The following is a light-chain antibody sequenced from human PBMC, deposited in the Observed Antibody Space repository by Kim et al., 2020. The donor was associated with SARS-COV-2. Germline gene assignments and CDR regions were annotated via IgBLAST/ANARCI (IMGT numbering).Light chain of an antibody. V-gene: IGLV3-1*01. CDR3: QACDRSTVV. CDR1: KLGDKY. CDR2: QDS. Sequence: VPPGQTASIACSGDKLGDKYACWYQQKPGQSPVLVIYQDSKRPSGIPERFSGSNSGNTATLTISGTQAMDEADYYCQACDRSTVVFGGGTQLTVL. J-gene: IGLJ2*01.